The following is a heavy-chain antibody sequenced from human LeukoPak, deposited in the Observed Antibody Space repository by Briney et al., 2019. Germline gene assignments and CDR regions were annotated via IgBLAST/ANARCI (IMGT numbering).Heavy chain of an antibody. CDR1: GYAFTRHY. V-gene: IGHV1-46*01. J-gene: IGHJ3*02. CDR2: INPSGSST. D-gene: IGHD3-22*01. CDR3: ARDNGDYYDSSGYLRSDAFDI. Sequence: GASVKVSCKASGYAFTRHYMHWVRPAPGQGLEWMGLINPSGSSTIYAQKFQGRVTMTRDMSTSTVYMELSSLRSEDTAVYYCARDNGDYYDSSGYLRSDAFDIWGQGTMVTVSS.